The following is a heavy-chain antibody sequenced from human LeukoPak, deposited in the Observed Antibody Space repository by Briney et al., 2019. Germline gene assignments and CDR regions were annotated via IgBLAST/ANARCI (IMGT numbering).Heavy chain of an antibody. J-gene: IGHJ4*02. CDR1: GGSISSYY. CDR3: ARFYGATADY. Sequence: SETLSLTCTVSGGSISSYYWSWIRQPPGKGLGWIGYIYYTGSTNYNPSLKSRVTISVDTSKNQLSLKLTSVTAADTAVYYCARFYGATADYWGQGSLVTVSS. CDR2: IYYTGST. V-gene: IGHV4-59*08. D-gene: IGHD1-26*01.